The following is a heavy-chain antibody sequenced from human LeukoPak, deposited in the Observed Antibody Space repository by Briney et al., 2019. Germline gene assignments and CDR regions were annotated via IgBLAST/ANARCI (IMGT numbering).Heavy chain of an antibody. D-gene: IGHD5-18*01. V-gene: IGHV3-74*01. J-gene: IGHJ6*03. CDR1: GFTFSSYW. Sequence: GGSRRLSCAASGFTFSSYWMHWVGKAPGKVLGWVSRINSDGSSTSYADSVKGRFTISRDNAKNTLYLQMNSLRAEDTAVYYCARDVGYSYGYYYYYYMDVWGKGTTVTVSS. CDR2: INSDGSST. CDR3: ARDVGYSYGYYYYYYMDV.